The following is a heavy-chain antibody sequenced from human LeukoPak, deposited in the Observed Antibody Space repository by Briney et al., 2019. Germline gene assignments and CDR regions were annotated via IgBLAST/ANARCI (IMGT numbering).Heavy chain of an antibody. CDR1: GYTFTSYG. V-gene: IGHV1-69*06. CDR3: ARGLGELSFDLCY. D-gene: IGHD3-16*02. CDR2: IIPIFGAA. Sequence: SVTVSCKASGYTFTSYGISWVGQAPGPGLEWMGGIIPIFGAANYAQKFQGRVTITVDKSTSTAYMELSSLRSEDTAVYYCARGLGELSFDLCYWGQGTLVTVSS. J-gene: IGHJ4*02.